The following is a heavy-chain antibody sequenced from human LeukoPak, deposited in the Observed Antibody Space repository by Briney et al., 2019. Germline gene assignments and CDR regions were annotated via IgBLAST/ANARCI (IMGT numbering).Heavy chain of an antibody. CDR3: ARVHLRGRKSLLWFGEPRAFDI. CDR2: ISAYNGKT. Sequence: ASVKVSCKASGYTFTSYGISWVRQAPGQGLEWMGWISAYNGKTNYAQKLQGRVTMTTDTSTSTAYMELRSLRSDDTAVYYCARVHLRGRKSLLWFGEPRAFDIWGQGTMVTVSS. CDR1: GYTFTSYG. J-gene: IGHJ3*02. D-gene: IGHD3-10*01. V-gene: IGHV1-18*01.